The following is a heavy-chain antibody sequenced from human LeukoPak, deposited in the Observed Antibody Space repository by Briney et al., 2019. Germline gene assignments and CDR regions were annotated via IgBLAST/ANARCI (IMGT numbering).Heavy chain of an antibody. V-gene: IGHV4-39*01. CDR3: ARHPTVTTFYVHQ. Sequence: PSETLSLTCTVSGGSISSSGYYWGWIRQPPEKGLEWIGSIYGPGSTYYNPSLKSRVTMSVGMSKNQFSLKLSSVTAADTAVYYCARHPTVTTFYVHQWGQGTLVTVSS. CDR2: IYGPGST. D-gene: IGHD4-17*01. CDR1: GGSISSSGYY. J-gene: IGHJ1*01.